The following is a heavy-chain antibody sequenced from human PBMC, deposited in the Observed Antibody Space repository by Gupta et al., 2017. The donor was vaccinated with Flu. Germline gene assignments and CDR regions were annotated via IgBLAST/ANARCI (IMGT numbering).Heavy chain of an antibody. Sequence: VRQAPGKGLEWVSSISSSSSYIYYADSVKGRFTISRDNAKNSLYLQMNSLRAEDTAVYYCARGSYDYVWGSYKNENYFDYWGQGTLVTVSS. CDR2: ISSSSSYI. V-gene: IGHV3-21*01. J-gene: IGHJ4*02. CDR3: ARGSYDYVWGSYKNENYFDY. D-gene: IGHD3-16*01.